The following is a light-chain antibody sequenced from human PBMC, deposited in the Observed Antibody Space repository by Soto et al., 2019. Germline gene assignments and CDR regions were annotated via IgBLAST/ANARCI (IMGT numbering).Light chain of an antibody. J-gene: IGLJ2*01. CDR1: SSDVGSYNL. CDR2: EGS. CDR3: CSYAGYSTFVL. V-gene: IGLV2-23*03. Sequence: QSALTQPASVSGSPGQSITISCTGTSSDVGSYNLVSWYQHHPGKAPKVMIYEGSKRPSGVSNRFSGSKSGNTASLTISGLQAEDEADYYCCSYAGYSTFVLFGGGTKLTVL.